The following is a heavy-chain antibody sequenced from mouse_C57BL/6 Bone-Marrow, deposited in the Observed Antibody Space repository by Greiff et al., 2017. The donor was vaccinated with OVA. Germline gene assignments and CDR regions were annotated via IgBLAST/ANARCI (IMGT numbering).Heavy chain of an antibody. J-gene: IGHJ1*03. D-gene: IGHD1-1*01. CDR3: ARPNSYITTVVSWYFDV. CDR1: GFTFSSYG. Sequence: EVMLVESGGDLVKPGGSLKLSCAASGFTFSSYGMSWVRQTPDKRLEWVATISSGGSYTYYPDSVKGRFTISRDNAKNTLYLQMSSLKSEDTAMYYCARPNSYITTVVSWYFDVWGTGTTVTVSS. V-gene: IGHV5-6*01. CDR2: ISSGGSYT.